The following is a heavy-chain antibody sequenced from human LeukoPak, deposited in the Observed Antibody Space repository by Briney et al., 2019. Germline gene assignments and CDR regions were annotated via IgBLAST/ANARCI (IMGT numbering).Heavy chain of an antibody. J-gene: IGHJ4*02. CDR2: INYSGST. CDR3: ARHPTLTSGGNFDY. Sequence: SETLSLTCTVSAGPITSQYWSWIRQPPGKGLEYIGYINYSGSTNYNPSLKSRVAISVDTSKNQFSLKLSSVTAADTAVYYCARHPTLTSGGNFDYWGQGALVTVSS. D-gene: IGHD3-16*01. CDR1: AGPITSQY. V-gene: IGHV4-59*08.